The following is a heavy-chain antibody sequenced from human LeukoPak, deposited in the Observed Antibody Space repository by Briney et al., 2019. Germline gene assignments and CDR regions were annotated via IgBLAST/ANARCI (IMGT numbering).Heavy chain of an antibody. Sequence: GGSLRLSCAASGFTFSSYGMHWVRQAPGKGLEWVAFIRYDGSNKYYAVSVKGRFTISRDNSKNTLYLQMNSLRAEDTAVYYCAKDRGPFIVVVPPATLFDYWGQGTLVTVSS. CDR1: GFTFSSYG. V-gene: IGHV3-30*02. D-gene: IGHD2-2*01. J-gene: IGHJ4*02. CDR3: AKDRGPFIVVVPPATLFDY. CDR2: IRYDGSNK.